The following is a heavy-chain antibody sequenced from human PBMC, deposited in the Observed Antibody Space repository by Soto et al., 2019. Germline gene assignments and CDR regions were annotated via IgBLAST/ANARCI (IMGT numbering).Heavy chain of an antibody. Sequence: SETLSLTCPVSGGYISSGGYYWSWHRQYPGKGLEWIGYVYNSGSTNYNPSLKSRVAISLDTSKNQFSLRLTSVTAADTAVYFCARVRTEYAGLDYWGQGTLVTVSS. J-gene: IGHJ4*02. CDR3: ARVRTEYAGLDY. D-gene: IGHD2-2*01. V-gene: IGHV4-61*08. CDR1: GGYISSGGYY. CDR2: VYNSGST.